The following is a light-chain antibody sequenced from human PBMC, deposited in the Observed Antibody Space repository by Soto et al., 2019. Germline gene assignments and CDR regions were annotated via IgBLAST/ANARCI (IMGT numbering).Light chain of an antibody. J-gene: IGLJ1*01. CDR2: EVS. Sequence: QSALTQPPSASGSPGQSVTISCTGTSSDVGGYNFVSWYQQHPGKSPKLMIYEVSERPSGVPDRFSGSKSGNTASLTVSGLQAEDDADYYCSSYSISTAYLFGTGTKVTVL. V-gene: IGLV2-8*01. CDR3: SSYSISTAYL. CDR1: SSDVGGYNF.